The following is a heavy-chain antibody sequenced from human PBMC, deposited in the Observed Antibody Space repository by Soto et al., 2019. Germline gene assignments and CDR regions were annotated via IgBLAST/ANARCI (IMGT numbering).Heavy chain of an antibody. CDR2: ISGSGGST. V-gene: IGHV3-23*01. D-gene: IGHD2-2*01. J-gene: IGHJ3*02. CDR1: GFTFSSYA. Sequence: GGSLRLSCAASGFTFSSYAMSWVRQAPGKGLEWVSAISGSGGSTYYADSVEGRFTISRDNYKNTLYLQMNSLRAEDTAVYYCAKPARDHDDFDIWGQGTMVTVSS. CDR3: AKPARDHDDFDI.